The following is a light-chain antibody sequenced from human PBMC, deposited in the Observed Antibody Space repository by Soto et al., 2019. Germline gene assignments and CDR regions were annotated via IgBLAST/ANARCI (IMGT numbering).Light chain of an antibody. V-gene: IGLV1-44*01. CDR2: SND. CDR1: SSNIGRNT. J-gene: IGLJ2*01. Sequence: QSVVTQPPSASGTPGQRVTIACSGSSSNIGRNTVHWYQQLPGTTPKLLIYSNDQWPSGVPDRFSGSKSGSSASLAISGLQSEDEADYYCAAWDDSLNGVVFGGGTKLTVL. CDR3: AAWDDSLNGVV.